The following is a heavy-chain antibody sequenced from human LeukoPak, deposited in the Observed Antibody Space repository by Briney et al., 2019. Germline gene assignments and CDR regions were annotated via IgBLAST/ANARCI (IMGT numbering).Heavy chain of an antibody. D-gene: IGHD1-26*01. V-gene: IGHV3-53*01. CDR3: ARTVGATAPYDH. Sequence: GGSLRLSCAASGFTVSSKYMSWVRQAPGKGLEWVSIIYSGGSTYYADSVKGRFTMSRDNSKNTLYLQMNSLRAEDTAVYYCARTVGATAPYDHWGQGTLVTVSS. CDR2: IYSGGST. J-gene: IGHJ5*02. CDR1: GFTVSSKY.